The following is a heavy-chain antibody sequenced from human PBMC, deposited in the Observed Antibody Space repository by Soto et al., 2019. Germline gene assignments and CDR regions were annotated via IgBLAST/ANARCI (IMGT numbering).Heavy chain of an antibody. V-gene: IGHV1-18*04. CDR2: ISAYNGNT. CDR3: AGVLIAVAGPTPYYYYGMDF. CDR1: GYTFTSYG. J-gene: IGHJ6*02. D-gene: IGHD6-19*01. Sequence: GASVKVSCKASGYTFTSYGISWVRQAPGQGLEWMGWISAYNGNTNYAQKLQGRVTMTTDTSTSTAYMELRSLRSDDTAVYYCAGVLIAVAGPTPYYYYGMDFRGQGTTVTVS.